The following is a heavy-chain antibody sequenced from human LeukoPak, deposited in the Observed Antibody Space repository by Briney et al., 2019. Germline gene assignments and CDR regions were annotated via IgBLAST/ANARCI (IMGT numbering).Heavy chain of an antibody. CDR2: IYDSGST. CDR1: GASIRSGDYY. CDR3: ARDCSGGSCYGAFDI. D-gene: IGHD2-15*01. V-gene: IGHV4-30-4*01. J-gene: IGHJ3*02. Sequence: SQTLSLTCTVSGASIRSGDYYWSWIRQPPGKGLEWIGYIYDSGSTYYNPSPKSRITISVDTSENRFSLKLSSVTATDTAVYYCARDCSGGSCYGAFDIWGQGTMVTVAS.